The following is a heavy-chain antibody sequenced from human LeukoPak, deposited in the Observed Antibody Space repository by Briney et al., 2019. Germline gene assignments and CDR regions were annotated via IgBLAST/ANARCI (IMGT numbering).Heavy chain of an antibody. Sequence: SQTLSLTCTVSGGSISSGDYYWSWIRQPPGKGLQWIGSIYHSGSTYYNPSLKSRVTISVDTSKNQFSLKLSSVTAADTAVYYCARLTPTYYYDSSGYSSSDDYWGQGTLVTVSS. CDR3: ARLTPTYYYDSSGYSSSDDY. CDR1: GGSISSGDYY. V-gene: IGHV4-30-4*08. D-gene: IGHD3-22*01. J-gene: IGHJ4*02. CDR2: IYHSGST.